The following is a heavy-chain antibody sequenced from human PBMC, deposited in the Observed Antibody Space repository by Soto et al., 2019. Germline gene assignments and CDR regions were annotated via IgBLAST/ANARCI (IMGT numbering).Heavy chain of an antibody. J-gene: IGHJ4*02. D-gene: IGHD1-26*01. CDR3: AKEIVGAIDPSDY. CDR1: GFTFSSYG. CDR2: ISYDGSNK. Sequence: GGSLRLSCAASGFTFSSYGWHWSGRPPGKGLEWVAVISYDGSNKYYADSVKGRFTISRDNSKNTLYLQMNSLRAEDTAVYYCAKEIVGAIDPSDYWGQGTLVTVSS. V-gene: IGHV3-30*18.